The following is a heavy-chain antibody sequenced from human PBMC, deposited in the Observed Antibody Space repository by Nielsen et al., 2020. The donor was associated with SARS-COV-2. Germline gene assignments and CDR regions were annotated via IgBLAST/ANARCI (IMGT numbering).Heavy chain of an antibody. D-gene: IGHD3-3*01. CDR1: GFTFSSTY. V-gene: IGHV3-74*01. Sequence: GGSLRLSCSASGFTFSSTYMDWVRQAPGQGLVWVSHINPSGSGTAYADSVKGRFAVSRDNAGNTVVLQIHSLRVEDTAVYYCAGGADFWSGTQKYYMDVWGKGTTVIVSS. CDR3: AGGADFWSGTQKYYMDV. J-gene: IGHJ6*03. CDR2: INPSGSGT.